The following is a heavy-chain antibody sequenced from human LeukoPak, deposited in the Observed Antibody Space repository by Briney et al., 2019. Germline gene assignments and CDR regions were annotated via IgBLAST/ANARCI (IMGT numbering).Heavy chain of an antibody. CDR2: IDYSGST. D-gene: IGHD5-18*01. CDR3: ARAPLSRGHRYGHFAD. J-gene: IGHJ1*01. V-gene: IGHV4-31*03. Sequence: TLSLTCTVSGGSISSGGYYWSWIRPDPGKGLVWIVYIDYSGSTDYNPSLKSRVTRSVYTSKNQFSLKLSSVTAAAAAVYYCARAPLSRGHRYGHFADWGQGTLVTVSS. CDR1: GGSISSGGYY.